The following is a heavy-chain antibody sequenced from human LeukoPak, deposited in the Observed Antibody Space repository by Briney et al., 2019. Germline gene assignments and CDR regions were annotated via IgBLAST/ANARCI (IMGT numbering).Heavy chain of an antibody. CDR3: ARGRSNYDILTGYVY. CDR2: ISSDGGST. CDR1: GFTFSSYA. Sequence: GGSLRLSCAASGFTFSSYAIHWVRQAPGKGLEYVSAISSDGGSTYYANSVKGRFTIPRDNSKNTMYLQMGSLRPEDMAVYYCARGRSNYDILTGYVYWGQGALVTVSS. J-gene: IGHJ4*02. V-gene: IGHV3-64*01. D-gene: IGHD3-9*01.